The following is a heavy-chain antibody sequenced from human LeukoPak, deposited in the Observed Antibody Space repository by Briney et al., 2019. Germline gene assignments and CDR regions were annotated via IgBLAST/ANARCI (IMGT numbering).Heavy chain of an antibody. CDR1: GFTFSSYW. CDR3: ARVSYGDLYYFDY. CDR2: INSDGSST. Sequence: GGSLRLSCAASGFTFSSYWMHWVRQAPGKGLVWVSRINSDGSSTSYADSVKGGFTISRDNAKNTLYLQMNSLRAEDTAVYYCARVSYGDLYYFDYWGQGTLVTVSS. V-gene: IGHV3-74*01. J-gene: IGHJ4*02. D-gene: IGHD4-17*01.